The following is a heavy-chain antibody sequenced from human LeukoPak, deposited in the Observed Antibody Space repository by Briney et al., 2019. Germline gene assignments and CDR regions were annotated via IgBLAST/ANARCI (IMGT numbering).Heavy chain of an antibody. Sequence: PSETLSLTCTVSGASFNSDDQYWNWIRQCPGKGLEWIGSIHPSGMLYNNPSLESRVTMSRDTSKNQFSLNLNSVTAADTAVYYCARTPDNHYYYMDVWGKGTTVTVSS. J-gene: IGHJ6*03. D-gene: IGHD3-22*01. CDR2: IHPSGML. CDR3: ARTPDNHYYYMDV. CDR1: GASFNSDDQY. V-gene: IGHV4-31*03.